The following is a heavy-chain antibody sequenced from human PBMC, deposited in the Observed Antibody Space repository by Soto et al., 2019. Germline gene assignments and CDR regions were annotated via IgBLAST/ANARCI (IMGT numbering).Heavy chain of an antibody. J-gene: IGHJ4*02. Sequence: PGGSLRLSCTTSGTIFSGYGMHWVRQAPGKGLEWVALIRSDGSNIQYADSVKGRFTISRDNSRKILYLQMDSLRADDTAVYYCARDGVGATTYFGYLDYWGQGAPVPVSP. CDR1: GTIFSGYG. D-gene: IGHD1-26*01. CDR3: ARDGVGATTYFGYLDY. CDR2: IRSDGSNI. V-gene: IGHV3-30*02.